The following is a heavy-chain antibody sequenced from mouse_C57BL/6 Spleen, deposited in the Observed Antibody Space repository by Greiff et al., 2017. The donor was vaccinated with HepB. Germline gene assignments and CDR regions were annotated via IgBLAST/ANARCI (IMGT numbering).Heavy chain of an antibody. CDR1: GYTFTDYE. CDR2: IDPETGGT. J-gene: IGHJ3*01. Sequence: VQRLESGAELVRPGASVTLSCKASGYTFTDYEMHWVKQTPVHGLEWIGAIDPETGGTAYNQKFKGKAILTADKSSSTAYMELRSLTSEDSAVYYCTRRGLIYDGYYPFAYWGQGTLVTVSA. D-gene: IGHD2-3*01. CDR3: TRRGLIYDGYYPFAY. V-gene: IGHV1-15*01.